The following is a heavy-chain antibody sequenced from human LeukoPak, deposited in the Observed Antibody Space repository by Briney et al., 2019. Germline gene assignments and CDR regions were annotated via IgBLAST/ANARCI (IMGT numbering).Heavy chain of an antibody. CDR2: IINTGGKT. CDR1: GFTFSSYA. J-gene: IGHJ3*02. Sequence: GGSLRLSCAASGFTFSSYAMSWVRQSPGKGLEWIAGIINTGGKTFYADTVKGRFTISRDNSKNTLYLQMNSLRAEDTAVYYCARDYGPGHYYDSSGYFSDAFDIWGQGTMVTVSS. D-gene: IGHD3-22*01. V-gene: IGHV3-23*01. CDR3: ARDYGPGHYYDSSGYFSDAFDI.